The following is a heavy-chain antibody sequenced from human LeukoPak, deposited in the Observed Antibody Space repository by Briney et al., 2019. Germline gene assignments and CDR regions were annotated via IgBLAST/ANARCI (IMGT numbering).Heavy chain of an antibody. J-gene: IGHJ4*02. V-gene: IGHV1-18*01. D-gene: IGHD3-10*01. CDR1: GYTFTSYG. CDR2: ISAYNGNT. CDR3: ARDNNYGSGSYAGRGFDY. Sequence: ASVKVSCKASGYTFTSYGISWVRQAPGQGLEWMGWISAYNGNTNYAQKLQGRVTMTTDTSTSTAYMELRSLRSDDTAVYYCARDNNYGSGSYAGRGFDYWGQGTLVTVSS.